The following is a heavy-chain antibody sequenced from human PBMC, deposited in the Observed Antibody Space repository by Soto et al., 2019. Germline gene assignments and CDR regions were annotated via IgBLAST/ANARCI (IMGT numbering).Heavy chain of an antibody. CDR2: IWYDGSNK. Sequence: GGYPRISSAASGFTFSSYGMHWVRQAPGKGLEWVAVIWYDGSNKYYADSVKGRFTISRDNSKNTLYLQMNGLRADDTAVYYCFKYQASGQGPFDFRGQRSLVTVSA. CDR3: FKYQASGQGPFDF. D-gene: IGHD6-6*01. J-gene: IGHJ4*01. CDR1: GFTFSSYG. V-gene: IGHV3-30*02.